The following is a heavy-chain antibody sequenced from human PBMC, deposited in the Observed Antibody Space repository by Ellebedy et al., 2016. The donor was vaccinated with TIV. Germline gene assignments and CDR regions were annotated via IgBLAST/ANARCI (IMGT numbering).Heavy chain of an antibody. D-gene: IGHD1-26*01. Sequence: GESLKISXVGSGFTFSSYWMTWVRQAPGKGLDWVSVISYDGSTEYYADSVKGRFTISRDNSKNMVYLQMNSLRVEDTALYYCVRGGGYSFDYWGQGVLVTVSS. CDR2: ISYDGSTE. CDR3: VRGGGYSFDY. J-gene: IGHJ4*02. V-gene: IGHV3-30*19. CDR1: GFTFSSYW.